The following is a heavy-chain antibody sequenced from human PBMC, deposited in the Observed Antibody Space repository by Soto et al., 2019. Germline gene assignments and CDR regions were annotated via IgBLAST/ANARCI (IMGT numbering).Heavy chain of an antibody. D-gene: IGHD2-2*01. V-gene: IGHV1-18*04. CDR2: VSAYNRNT. CDR1: GYTFSNYG. J-gene: IGHJ5*02. CDR3: ARADGVGFVGP. Sequence: ASVKVSCKASGYTFSNYGITWVRQAPGQGLEWMGWVSAYNRNTNYAQKFEDRVTMTTDTSTGTAYMELRSLRSDDTAVYFCARADGVGFVGPWGQGTLVTVSS.